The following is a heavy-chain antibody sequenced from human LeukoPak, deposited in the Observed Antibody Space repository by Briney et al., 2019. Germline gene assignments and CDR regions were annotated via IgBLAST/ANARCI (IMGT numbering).Heavy chain of an antibody. CDR3: ARNGGYGKFDY. CDR1: GYSISSIYF. Sequence: SETLSLTCAVSGYSISSIYFWGWIRRPPGKALEWIGTIDHTGTTYYNPSLKSRVTLSVDTSKNQFSLTLNSVTAADTAFYYCARNGGYGKFDYWGQGTLVTVSS. V-gene: IGHV4-38-2*01. D-gene: IGHD1-26*01. J-gene: IGHJ4*02. CDR2: IDHTGTT.